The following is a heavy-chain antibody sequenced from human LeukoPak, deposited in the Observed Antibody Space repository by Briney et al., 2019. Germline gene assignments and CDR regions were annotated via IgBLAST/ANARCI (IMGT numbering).Heavy chain of an antibody. J-gene: IGHJ4*02. CDR1: GGSFSGYY. V-gene: IGHV4-34*01. D-gene: IGHD4-17*01. CDR2: INHSGST. CDR3: ATDQLFYGDSRGY. Sequence: SETLSLTCAVYGGSFSGYYWSWIRQPPGKGLEWIGEINHSGSTNYNPSLKSRVTISVDTSKNQFSLKLSSVTAADTAVYYCATDQLFYGDSRGYWGQGTLVTVSS.